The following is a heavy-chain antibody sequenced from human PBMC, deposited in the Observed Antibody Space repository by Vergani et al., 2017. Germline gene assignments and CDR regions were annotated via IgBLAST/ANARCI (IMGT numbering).Heavy chain of an antibody. CDR1: GDSLRGHY. V-gene: IGHV4-34*02. D-gene: IGHD3-10*01. CDR2: INHSGST. CDR3: ARTSNYYGSGKFDY. Sequence: QVQLRQWGAGLVKPSETLSLTCGIYGDSLRGHYWSWIRQPPGKGLEWIGEINHSGSTNYIPSLKSRVTISVDTSKNQFSLKLSSVTAADTAVYYCARTSNYYGSGKFDYWGQGTLVTVSS. J-gene: IGHJ4*02.